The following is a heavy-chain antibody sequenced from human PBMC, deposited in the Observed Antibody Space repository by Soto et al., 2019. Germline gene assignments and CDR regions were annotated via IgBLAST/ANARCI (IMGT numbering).Heavy chain of an antibody. J-gene: IGHJ6*03. V-gene: IGHV1-3*01. Sequence: QVQLVQSGAEVKKPGASVKVSCKASGYTFTSYAMHWVRQAPGQRLEWMGWINAGNGNTKYSQKFQGRVTITRDTSASTAYMELSSLRSEDTAVYYCARDRRGYKGPDSCYYYYMDVWGKGTTVTVSS. CDR2: INAGNGNT. D-gene: IGHD5-12*01. CDR1: GYTFTSYA. CDR3: ARDRRGYKGPDSCYYYYMDV.